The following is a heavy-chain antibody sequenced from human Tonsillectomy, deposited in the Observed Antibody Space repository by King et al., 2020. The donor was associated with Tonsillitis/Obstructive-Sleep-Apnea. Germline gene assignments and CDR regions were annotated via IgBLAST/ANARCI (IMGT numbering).Heavy chain of an antibody. CDR2: IKSKTHGGTT. D-gene: IGHD6-19*01. V-gene: IGHV3-15*01. J-gene: IGHJ4*02. CDR3: TTYQLVVAVAYFDY. Sequence: VQLVESGGGLVKPGGSLRLSCAASGFTFSHAWMTWVRQAPGKGLKWVGRIKSKTHGGTTDYAAPVKGRFTISRDDSKNTLYLQMNSLKTEDTAVYYCTTYQLVVAVAYFDYWGRGTLVTVSS. CDR1: GFTFSHAW.